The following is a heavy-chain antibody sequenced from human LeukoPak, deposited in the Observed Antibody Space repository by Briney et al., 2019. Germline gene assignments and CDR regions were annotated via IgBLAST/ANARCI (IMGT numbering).Heavy chain of an antibody. D-gene: IGHD3-3*01. Sequence: VASVKVSCKASGYTFTSYDINWVRQATGQGLEWMGWMNPNSGNTGYAQKFQGRVTMTRNTSISTAYMELSSLRSEDTAVYYCARASYKVTHYDFWRKYYFDYWGQGTLVTVSS. CDR2: MNPNSGNT. V-gene: IGHV1-8*01. CDR3: ARASYKVTHYDFWRKYYFDY. CDR1: GYTFTSYD. J-gene: IGHJ4*02.